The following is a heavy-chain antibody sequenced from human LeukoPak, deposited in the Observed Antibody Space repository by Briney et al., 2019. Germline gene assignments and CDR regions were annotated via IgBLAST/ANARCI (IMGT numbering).Heavy chain of an antibody. J-gene: IGHJ4*02. CDR3: ARIVHSSSWYGGFDY. D-gene: IGHD6-13*01. Sequence: SETLSLTCTVSGGSISSSSYYWGWIRQPPGKGLEWIGRIYYSVSTYYNPSLKSRVTISVDTSKTQFSLKLSSVTAADTAVYYCARIVHSSSWYGGFDYWGEGTLVTVSS. V-gene: IGHV4-39*01. CDR2: IYYSVST. CDR1: GGSISSSSYY.